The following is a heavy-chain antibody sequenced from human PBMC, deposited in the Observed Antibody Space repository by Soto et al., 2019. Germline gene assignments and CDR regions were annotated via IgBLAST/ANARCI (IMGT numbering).Heavy chain of an antibody. V-gene: IGHV3-30*18. CDR2: ISYDGSNK. D-gene: IGHD5-12*01. CDR3: AKDRRWLQGGPILYYFDY. CDR1: GFTFSSYG. J-gene: IGHJ4*02. Sequence: GGSLRLSCAASGFTFSSYGMHWVRQAPGKGLEWVAVISYDGSNKYYADSVKGRFTISRDNSKNTLYLQMNSLRAEDTAVYYCAKDRRWLQGGPILYYFDYWGQGTLVTVSS.